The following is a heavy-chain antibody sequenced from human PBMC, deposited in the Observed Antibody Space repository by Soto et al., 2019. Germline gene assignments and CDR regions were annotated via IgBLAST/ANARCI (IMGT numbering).Heavy chain of an antibody. CDR3: AKEKEVYCSGGSCNHFDY. J-gene: IGHJ4*02. V-gene: IGHV3-30*18. CDR1: GFTFSSYG. D-gene: IGHD2-15*01. CDR2: ISYDGSNK. Sequence: GSLRLSCAASGFTFSSYGMHWVRQAPGKGLEWVAVISYDGSNKYYADSVKGRFTISRDNSKNTLYLQMNSLRAEDTAVYYCAKEKEVYCSGGSCNHFDYWGQGTLVTVSS.